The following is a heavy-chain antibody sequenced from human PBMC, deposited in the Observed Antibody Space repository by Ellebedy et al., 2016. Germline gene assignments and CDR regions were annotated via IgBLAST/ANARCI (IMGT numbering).Heavy chain of an antibody. CDR3: ASAGDLYSSGWTDY. D-gene: IGHD6-19*01. CDR1: GFTVNSNY. V-gene: IGHV3-53*01. J-gene: IGHJ4*02. CDR2: IYSGGAT. Sequence: GESLKISCAASGFTVNSNYMSWVRQAPGKGLEWVSVIYSGGATYYADSVKGRFTIHRDTSKNMLYLQMNSLRAEDTAVYYCASAGDLYSSGWTDYWGPGTLVTVSS.